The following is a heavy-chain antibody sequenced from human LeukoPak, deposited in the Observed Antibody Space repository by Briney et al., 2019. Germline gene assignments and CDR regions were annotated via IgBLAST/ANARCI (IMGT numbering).Heavy chain of an antibody. J-gene: IGHJ4*02. Sequence: GGSLRLSCSASGFTFSSYTMNWVRQAPGKGLEWVSSISGWSTYIFYADSVKGRFTISRDNAKNSLSLQTNSLRAEDTAVYYCARGLGTTVTNEYYYDSSGYYDGGLDYWGQETLVTVSS. V-gene: IGHV3-21*01. CDR1: GFTFSSYT. D-gene: IGHD3-22*01. CDR2: ISGWSTYI. CDR3: ARGLGTTVTNEYYYDSSGYYDGGLDY.